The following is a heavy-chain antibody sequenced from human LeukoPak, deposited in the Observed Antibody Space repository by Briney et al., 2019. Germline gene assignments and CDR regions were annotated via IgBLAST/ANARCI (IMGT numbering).Heavy chain of an antibody. J-gene: IGHJ4*02. CDR1: GFTFSGYA. Sequence: SGGSLRLSCAASGFTFSGYAMYWVRQAPGKGLEWVATISSDGHNQYYADSVKGRFTISRDNSKNTLYLQMNSLRDEDTAVYHCSKRGFCSSGACCLDFWGQGTLVTVSS. CDR2: ISSDGHNQ. CDR3: SKRGFCSSGACCLDF. V-gene: IGHV3-30*18. D-gene: IGHD2-2*01.